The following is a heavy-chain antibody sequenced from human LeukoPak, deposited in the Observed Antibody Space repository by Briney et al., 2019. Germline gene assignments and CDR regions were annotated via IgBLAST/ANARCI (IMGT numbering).Heavy chain of an antibody. V-gene: IGHV3-23*01. CDR3: AKAHNSELRFGEFLYYFDY. CDR2: ISGSGGST. Sequence: PGGSLRLSCAASGFTFSSYGMSWVRQAPGKGLEWVSAISGSGGSTYYADSVKGRFTISRDNSKNTLYLQMNSLRAEDTAVYYCAKAHNSELRFGEFLYYFDYWGQGTLVTVSS. J-gene: IGHJ4*02. CDR1: GFTFSSYG. D-gene: IGHD3-10*01.